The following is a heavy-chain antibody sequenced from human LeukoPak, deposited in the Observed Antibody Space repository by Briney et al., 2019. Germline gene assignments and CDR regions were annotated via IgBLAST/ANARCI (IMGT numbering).Heavy chain of an antibody. Sequence: GESLKISCRGSGYSFTTYWIAWVRQMPGKGLEWMGIIYPGDSDTRYSPSFQGQVTISADKSISTAYLQWSSLKASDTAMYYCARHRRRWLQDYWGQGTLVTVSS. V-gene: IGHV5-51*01. D-gene: IGHD5-24*01. CDR3: ARHRRRWLQDY. CDR2: IYPGDSDT. CDR1: GYSFTTYW. J-gene: IGHJ4*02.